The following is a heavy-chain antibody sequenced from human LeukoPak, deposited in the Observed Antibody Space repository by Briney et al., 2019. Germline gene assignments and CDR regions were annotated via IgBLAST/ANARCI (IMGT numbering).Heavy chain of an antibody. CDR3: ARGFYSSDY. D-gene: IGHD6-13*01. CDR1: GFTFSSYG. J-gene: IGHJ4*02. Sequence: GGSLRLSCAASGFTFSSYGMHWVRQAPGKGLMWVSRINSDGSSTVYADSVKGRFTISRDNAKNTLYLQMNSLRADDTAVYYCARGFYSSDYWGQGTLVTVSS. CDR2: INSDGSST. V-gene: IGHV3-74*01.